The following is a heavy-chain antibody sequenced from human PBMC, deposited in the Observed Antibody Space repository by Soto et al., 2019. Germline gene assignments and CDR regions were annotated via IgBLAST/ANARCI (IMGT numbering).Heavy chain of an antibody. V-gene: IGHV4-59*08. J-gene: IGHJ4*02. CDR2: IYFRGST. Sequence: PSETLSLTCTVSGGSISGYYWSWIRQPPGKGLEWIGYIYFRGSTNYNPSLKSRVTISVDTSKNQFSLKLSSVTAADTAVYYCASHMVRGVPFGYWGQGTLVTVSS. D-gene: IGHD3-10*01. CDR3: ASHMVRGVPFGY. CDR1: GGSISGYY.